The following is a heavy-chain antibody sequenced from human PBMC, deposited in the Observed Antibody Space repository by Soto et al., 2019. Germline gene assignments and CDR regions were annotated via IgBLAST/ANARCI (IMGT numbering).Heavy chain of an antibody. J-gene: IGHJ4*01. V-gene: IGHV4-39*01. CDR3: ARHLSIDRLRLSI. CDR1: GGSISSSSYY. Sequence: QMQLQESGPGLVKASETLSLTCTVSGGSISSSSYYWGWIRQPPGKGLEWIGSIYYSGSTYYTPSLKGRVTISVDTSKNQFSLKLSSVTAADTAVYYCARHLSIDRLRLSIWGHGTLVTVSS. CDR2: IYYSGST. D-gene: IGHD5-12*01.